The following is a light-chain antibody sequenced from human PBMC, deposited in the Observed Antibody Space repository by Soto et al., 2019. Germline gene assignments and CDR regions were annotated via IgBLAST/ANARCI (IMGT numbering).Light chain of an antibody. J-gene: IGLJ2*01. CDR1: KLGDKY. CDR2: EDN. Sequence: SYELTQPPSMSVSPGQTASITCSGDKLGDKYACWYQQKPGQSPVLVIYEDNKRPSGIPERFSGSNSGNTATLTISGTQAMDEADYYCQAWDRNVVFGGGTKVTVL. V-gene: IGLV3-1*01. CDR3: QAWDRNVV.